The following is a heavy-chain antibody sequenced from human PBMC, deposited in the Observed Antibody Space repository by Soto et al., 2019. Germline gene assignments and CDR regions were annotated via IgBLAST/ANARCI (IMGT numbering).Heavy chain of an antibody. D-gene: IGHD6-6*01. CDR2: VSANNGFT. V-gene: IGHV1-18*01. J-gene: IGHJ5*01. CDR1: GYTFTNFA. Sequence: ASVKVSCKTSGYTFTNFALSWVRRAPGQGLEWIGFVSANNGFTHFAQKFQGRVSVKTDTSTSTVYLDLRSLSSDDTAVYYCARGGAARHLDSWGQGTPVTVSS. CDR3: ARGGAARHLDS.